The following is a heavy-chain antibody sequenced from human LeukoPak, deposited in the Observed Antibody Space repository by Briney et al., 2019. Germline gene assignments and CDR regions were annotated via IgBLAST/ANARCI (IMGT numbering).Heavy chain of an antibody. CDR2: ISGSGGST. J-gene: IGHJ4*02. D-gene: IGHD3-22*01. V-gene: IGHV3-23*01. CDR1: GFTFSSYA. Sequence: GGSLRLSCAASGFTFSSYAMSWVRQAPGKGLEWVSAISGSGGSTYYADSVKGRFTTSRDNSKNTLYLQMNSLRAEDTAVYYCAKDNWDSSGYYYFDYWGQGTLVTVSS. CDR3: AKDNWDSSGYYYFDY.